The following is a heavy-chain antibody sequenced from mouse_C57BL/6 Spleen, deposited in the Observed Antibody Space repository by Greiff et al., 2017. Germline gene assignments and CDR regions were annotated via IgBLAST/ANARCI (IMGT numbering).Heavy chain of an antibody. CDR2: IYPGDGDT. J-gene: IGHJ2*01. V-gene: IGHV1-82*01. CDR3: ARVALAYFDY. CDR1: GYAFRSSW. Sequence: QVQLQQSGPELVKPGASVTISCKASGYAFRSSWMNWVKQRPGKGLEWIGRIYPGDGDTNYNGKFKGKATRTADKSSSTAYMQRSSLTSEDSAVYCGARVALAYFDYWGQGTTLTVSS.